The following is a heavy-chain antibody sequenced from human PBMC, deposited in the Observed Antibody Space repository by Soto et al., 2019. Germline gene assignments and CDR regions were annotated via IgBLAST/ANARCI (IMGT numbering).Heavy chain of an antibody. J-gene: IGHJ4*02. CDR2: IKSKTDGGTT. CDR3: TTAGEWPYYFDY. V-gene: IGHV3-15*01. D-gene: IGHD2-8*01. CDR1: GFTFRKAW. Sequence: SVRLCCGASGFTFRKAWMSWVRQAPGKGLEWVGRIKSKTDGGTTDYAAPVKGRFTISRDDSKNTLYLQMNSLKTEDTAVYYCTTAGEWPYYFDYWGQGTLVTVSS.